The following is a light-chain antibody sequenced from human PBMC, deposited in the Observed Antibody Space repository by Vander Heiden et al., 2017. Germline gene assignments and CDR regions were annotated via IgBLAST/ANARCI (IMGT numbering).Light chain of an antibody. J-gene: IGLJ1*01. CDR1: SSNIGRNT. V-gene: IGLV1-44*01. CDR3: ASWDDSLNAYV. CDR2: NVD. Sequence: QSVLAQPPSASGPPGQTVTIPCSGSSSNIGRNTVNWYKQLPGTAPDLLIYNVDQWPSGVPGRVSGSKSGASASLAISDLQSDDEADYYCASWDDSLNAYVFGSGTKVILL.